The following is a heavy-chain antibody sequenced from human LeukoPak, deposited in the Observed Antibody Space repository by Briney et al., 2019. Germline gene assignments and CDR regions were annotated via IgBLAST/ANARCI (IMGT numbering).Heavy chain of an antibody. J-gene: IGHJ4*02. Sequence: GGSLRLSCAASGFTFSSYAMSWVRQAPGNGLEWVSAISGSGGSTYYADSVKGRFTISRDNSKNTLYLQMNSLRAEDTAVYYCAKDPTLLGAFDYWGQGTLVTVSS. CDR2: ISGSGGST. D-gene: IGHD7-27*01. V-gene: IGHV3-23*01. CDR1: GFTFSSYA. CDR3: AKDPTLLGAFDY.